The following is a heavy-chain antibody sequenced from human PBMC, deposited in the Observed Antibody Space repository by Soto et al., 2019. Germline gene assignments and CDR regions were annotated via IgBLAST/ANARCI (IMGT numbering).Heavy chain of an antibody. J-gene: IGHJ6*02. Sequence: GGSLRLSXVASGFTFSDYAMAWVRQSPGKGLEWVSSISGSGGSTYYADSVKGRFTISRDNSKNTVFLQMNSLRAEDTAVYYCAKDHGMDVWGQGATVTVSS. CDR1: GFTFSDYA. V-gene: IGHV3-23*01. CDR2: ISGSGGST. CDR3: AKDHGMDV.